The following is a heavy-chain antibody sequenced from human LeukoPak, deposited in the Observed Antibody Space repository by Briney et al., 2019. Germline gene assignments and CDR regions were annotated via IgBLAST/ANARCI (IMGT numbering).Heavy chain of an antibody. CDR2: IYSSGST. V-gene: IGHV4-59*01. D-gene: IGHD6-19*01. J-gene: IGHJ5*02. Sequence: SETLSLTCSVSGDSFRSYYWSWLRQPPGKGLEWLGCIYSSGSTDYNPSLKSRVTLSVDTSESQFSLTLTSVTAADTAVYYCARRFSSTSGRWFDPWGQGTLVTVSS. CDR1: GDSFRSYY. CDR3: ARRFSSTSGRWFDP.